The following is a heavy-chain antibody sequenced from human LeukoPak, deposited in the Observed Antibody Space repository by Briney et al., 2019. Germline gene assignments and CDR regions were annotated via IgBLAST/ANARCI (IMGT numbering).Heavy chain of an antibody. CDR3: ARVTLRFLEWLLWNDAFDI. V-gene: IGHV1-18*01. J-gene: IGHJ3*02. CDR1: GYTFNSYG. Sequence: ASVKVSCKASGYTFNSYGISWVRQAPGQGLEWMGWISAYNGNTNYAQKLQGRITMTTHTSTSTAYMELRSLRSDETAVYYCARVTLRFLEWLLWNDAFDIWGQGTMVTVSS. D-gene: IGHD3-3*01. CDR2: ISAYNGNT.